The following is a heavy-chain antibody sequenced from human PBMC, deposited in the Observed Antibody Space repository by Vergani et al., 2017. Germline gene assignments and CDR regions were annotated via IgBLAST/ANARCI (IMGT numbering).Heavy chain of an antibody. CDR2: IIPIVDIA. CDR1: GGTFSSYT. D-gene: IGHD2-2*01. CDR3: ARDGVSGVELPAAIRYYYYYMYV. J-gene: IGHJ6*03. Sequence: QVQLVQSGAEVKKPGSSVKVSCKASGGTFSSYTISWVRQAPGQGLEWMGRIIPIVDIANYAQKFQGRVTITADESTTTAYMELTSLTSEDSAIYYCARDGVSGVELPAAIRYYYYYMYVWSVGTTVTVSS. V-gene: IGHV1-69*08.